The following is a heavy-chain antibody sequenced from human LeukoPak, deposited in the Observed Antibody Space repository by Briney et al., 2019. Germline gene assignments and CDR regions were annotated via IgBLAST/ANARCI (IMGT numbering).Heavy chain of an antibody. Sequence: SETLSLTCTISDDSISDYYRGWIRQPPGKGLEWIGYIYYSGSTNYNPSLESRVTISVDTSKNQFSLKLSSVTAADTAVYYCARHGPVAAAGLYYFDYWGQGTLVTVSS. J-gene: IGHJ4*02. V-gene: IGHV4-59*08. D-gene: IGHD6-13*01. CDR1: DDSISDYY. CDR3: ARHGPVAAAGLYYFDY. CDR2: IYYSGST.